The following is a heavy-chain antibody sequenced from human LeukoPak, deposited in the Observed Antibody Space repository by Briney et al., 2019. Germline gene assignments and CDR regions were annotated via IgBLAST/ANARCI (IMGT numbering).Heavy chain of an antibody. CDR1: GFTFSNAW. V-gene: IGHV3-23*01. J-gene: IGHJ4*02. CDR3: AKGTTMVTTYYFDH. CDR2: ISGSGGTT. Sequence: GGSLRLSCAASGFTFSNAWMSWVRQAPGKGPEWVSVISGSGGTTYYADSVKGRFTISRDNSKNTLYLQMSSLRVEDTAVYYCAKGTTMVTTYYFDHWGQGTLVTVSS. D-gene: IGHD4/OR15-4a*01.